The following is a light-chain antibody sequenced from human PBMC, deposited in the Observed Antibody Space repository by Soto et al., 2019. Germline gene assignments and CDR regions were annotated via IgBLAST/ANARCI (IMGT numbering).Light chain of an antibody. J-gene: IGKJ1*01. CDR1: QTISSW. CDR2: KAS. Sequence: DIQVTHTPSTQPRSEEDRVTITCRARQTISSWLAWYQQKPGKAPKLLIYKASTLKSGVPSRFSGSGSGTELTFISSIVLPDDLVTYYLQVYDSFLGAFGEGTKVDIK. V-gene: IGKV1-5*03. CDR3: QVYDSFLGA.